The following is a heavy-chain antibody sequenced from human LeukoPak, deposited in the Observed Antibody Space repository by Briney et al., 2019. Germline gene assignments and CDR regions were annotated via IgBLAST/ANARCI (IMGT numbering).Heavy chain of an antibody. D-gene: IGHD6-19*01. Sequence: GGSLRLSCTASGFTFGDYAMSWFRQAPGKGLEWVGFIRSKAYGGTTEYAASVKGRFTISRDDSKSIAYLQMDSLKTEDTAVYYCTRGVEQWLPLHDIWGQGTMVTVSS. V-gene: IGHV3-49*03. J-gene: IGHJ3*02. CDR3: TRGVEQWLPLHDI. CDR2: IRSKAYGGTT. CDR1: GFTFGDYA.